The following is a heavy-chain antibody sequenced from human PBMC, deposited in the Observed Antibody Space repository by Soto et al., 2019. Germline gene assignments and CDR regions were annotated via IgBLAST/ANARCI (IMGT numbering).Heavy chain of an antibody. CDR1: GFTFSSYA. J-gene: IGHJ5*02. V-gene: IGHV3-23*01. CDR3: AKDRDIVVVVAAKKWSDP. Sequence: PGGSLRLSCAASGFTFSSYAMSWVRQAPGKGLEWVSAISGSGGSTYYADSVKGRFTISRDNSKNTLYLQMNSLRAEDTAVYYCAKDRDIVVVVAAKKWSDPWGQGTLVTVSS. D-gene: IGHD2-15*01. CDR2: ISGSGGST.